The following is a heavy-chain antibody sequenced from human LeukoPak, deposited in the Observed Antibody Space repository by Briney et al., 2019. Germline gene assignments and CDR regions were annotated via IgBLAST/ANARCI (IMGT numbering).Heavy chain of an antibody. CDR3: ARGRSRYCSSTSCRRYGMDV. Sequence: SETLSLTCAVYGGSFSGYYWSWIRQPPGKGLEWLGEINHGGSANYNPSLKSRVTISVDTSKNQFSLNLSSVTAADTAVYYCARGRSRYCSSTSCRRYGMDVWGKGTTVTVSS. D-gene: IGHD2-2*01. CDR2: INHGGSA. CDR1: GGSFSGYY. J-gene: IGHJ6*04. V-gene: IGHV4-34*01.